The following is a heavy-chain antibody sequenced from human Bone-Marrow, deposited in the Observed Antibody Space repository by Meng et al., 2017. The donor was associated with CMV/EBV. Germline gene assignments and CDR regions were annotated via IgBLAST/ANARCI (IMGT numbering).Heavy chain of an antibody. Sequence: SETLSLTCTVSGGSISSSSYYWGWIRQPPGKGLEWIGSIYYSGSTYYNPSLKSRVTISVDTSKNQFSLKLSSVTAEDTAVYYCARDYAPALLRPRRFDPWGQGTLVTVSS. CDR1: GGSISSSSYY. V-gene: IGHV4-39*07. D-gene: IGHD3-3*01. CDR2: IYYSGST. J-gene: IGHJ5*02. CDR3: ARDYAPALLRPRRFDP.